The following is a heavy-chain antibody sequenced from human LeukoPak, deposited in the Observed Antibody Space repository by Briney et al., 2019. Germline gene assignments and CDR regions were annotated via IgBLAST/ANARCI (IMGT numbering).Heavy chain of an antibody. V-gene: IGHV3-21*01. CDR2: ISSSSSYI. J-gene: IGHJ6*03. Sequence: GGSLRLSCAASGFTFSSYSLNWVRQAPGKGLEWVSSISSSSSYIYYADSVKGRFTISRDNAKNSLYLQMNSLRAEDTAVYYCARDGDGYYYYYYMDVWGKGTTVTVSS. D-gene: IGHD2-21*01. CDR1: GFTFSSYS. CDR3: ARDGDGYYYYYYMDV.